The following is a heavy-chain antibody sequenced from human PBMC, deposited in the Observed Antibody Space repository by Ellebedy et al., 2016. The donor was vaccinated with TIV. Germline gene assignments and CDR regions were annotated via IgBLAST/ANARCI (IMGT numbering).Heavy chain of an antibody. CDR3: ARGWSGSSWYYFDL. CDR2: VFYSGSS. D-gene: IGHD6-13*01. J-gene: IGHJ4*02. V-gene: IGHV4-39*07. CDR1: GGSINIDNYH. Sequence: MPSETLSLTCTVSGGSINIDNYHWAWIRQPPGKGLEWIGSVFYSGSSYYNPSLKSRVTISADTSRNQLSLEVTSMTAADTAIYYCARGWSGSSWYYFDLWGQGTLVTVSS.